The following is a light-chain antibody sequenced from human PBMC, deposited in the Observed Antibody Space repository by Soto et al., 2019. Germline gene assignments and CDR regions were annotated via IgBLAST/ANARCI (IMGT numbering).Light chain of an antibody. Sequence: EIVLTQSPGTLSLSPGERATFSCRASQSVSSSYIAWYQQKRGQAPRRLIYGASIRATGIPDRFSGSGSGTDFTLTISRLEPEDFALYYCQQYHTSPLTFGQGTNVEIK. CDR2: GAS. CDR1: QSVSSSY. J-gene: IGKJ1*01. CDR3: QQYHTSPLT. V-gene: IGKV3-20*01.